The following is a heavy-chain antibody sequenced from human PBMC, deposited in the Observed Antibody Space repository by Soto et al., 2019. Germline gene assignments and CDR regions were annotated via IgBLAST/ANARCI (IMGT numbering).Heavy chain of an antibody. Sequence: QVRLEESGPGLVKPSETLSLICSVSGGSVNNANYFWNWIRHHPENGLEWIGYIYYSGSTRYNPSFKTRATLSIDTSKNQFSLRLSSVTVADTGVYFRARDADYGGSRGGMDVWGRGTTVTVSS. V-gene: IGHV4-31*03. J-gene: IGHJ6*02. D-gene: IGHD4-17*01. CDR2: IYYSGST. CDR1: GGSVNNANYF. CDR3: ARDADYGGSRGGMDV.